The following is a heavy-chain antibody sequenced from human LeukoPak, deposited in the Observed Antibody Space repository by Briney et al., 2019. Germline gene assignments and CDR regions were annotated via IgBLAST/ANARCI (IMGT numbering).Heavy chain of an antibody. V-gene: IGHV4-59*01. D-gene: IGHD1-26*01. CDR3: ARAGRWEGRPHAFDI. CDR2: IYYSGIT. J-gene: IGHJ3*02. Sequence: PSETLSLTCTVSGGSISSYYWNFIRQPPGKGLEWIGYIYYSGITNYNPSLKSRVTISVDTSKNQFSLKLSSVTAADTAVYYCARAGRWEGRPHAFDIWGQGTMVAVSS. CDR1: GGSISSYY.